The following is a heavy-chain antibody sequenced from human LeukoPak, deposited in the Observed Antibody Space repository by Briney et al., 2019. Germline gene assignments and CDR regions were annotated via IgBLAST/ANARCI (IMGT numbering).Heavy chain of an antibody. CDR3: ARQTGGVAGALDFDF. D-gene: IGHD6-19*01. CDR2: IYSSGST. V-gene: IGHV4-39*07. CDR1: GGSIYSHNYY. J-gene: IGHJ4*02. Sequence: SSETLSLTCTVSGGSIYSHNYYWGWIRQPPGKGLEWIGSIYSSGSTYYNPSLKSRVTIYVDTSKNQFSLKLSSVTAADTAVYYCARQTGGVAGALDFDFWGQGALVTVSS.